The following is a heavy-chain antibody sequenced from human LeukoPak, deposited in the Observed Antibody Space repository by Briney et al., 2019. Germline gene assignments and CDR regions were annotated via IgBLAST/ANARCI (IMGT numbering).Heavy chain of an antibody. D-gene: IGHD2-15*01. CDR3: AKEEDFAVDY. CDR1: GFTFSSYE. J-gene: IGHJ4*02. CDR2: ISSSGSSI. V-gene: IGHV3-48*03. Sequence: GGSLRLSCAASGFTFSSYEMNWVRQAPGKGLEWVSYISSSGSSIYYADSVKGRFTISRDNAKNSLYLQMNSLRAEDTAVYYCAKEEDFAVDYWGQGTLVTVSS.